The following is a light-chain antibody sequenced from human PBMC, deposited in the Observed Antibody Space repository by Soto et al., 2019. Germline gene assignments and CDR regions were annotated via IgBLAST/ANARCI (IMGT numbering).Light chain of an antibody. Sequence: VGHSVPIPCIATQSISSWLAWYQQKPGTAPKVLIYHASNLQSGVPSRFSGSGSGTEFTLTISILNPDDFATYYCQQYNSYSLTVGGGTKVDIK. CDR1: QSISSW. CDR2: HAS. J-gene: IGKJ4*01. CDR3: QQYNSYSLT. V-gene: IGKV1-5*01.